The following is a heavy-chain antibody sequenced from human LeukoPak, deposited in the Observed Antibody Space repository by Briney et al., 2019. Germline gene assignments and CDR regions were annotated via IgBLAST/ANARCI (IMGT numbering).Heavy chain of an antibody. CDR3: ARAPKFRLVGVPKGPFDP. V-gene: IGHV3-21*04. Sequence: GGSLRLSCAASGFTFSSYSMNWVRQAPGKGLEWVSSISSSSSYIYYADSVKGRFTISRDNAKNSLYLQMNSLRAEDTAVYYCARAPKFRLVGVPKGPFDPWGQGSLVTVSS. J-gene: IGHJ5*02. CDR1: GFTFSSYS. CDR2: ISSSSSYI. D-gene: IGHD1-26*01.